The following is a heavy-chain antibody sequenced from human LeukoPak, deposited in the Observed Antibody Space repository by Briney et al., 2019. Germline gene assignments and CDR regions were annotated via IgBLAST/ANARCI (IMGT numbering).Heavy chain of an antibody. D-gene: IGHD2-8*01. V-gene: IGHV1-18*01. CDR3: ARHFGVYYYYFYMDV. CDR1: GYTFTSYG. J-gene: IGHJ6*03. CDR2: ISAYNGNT. Sequence: GASVTVSCKASGYTFTSYGISWVRQAPGQGLEWMGWISAYNGNTNYGETLQGRVTLTTDTSTSTVYMELRSLRSDDTAVYYCARHFGVYYYYFYMDVWGKGTTVTVSS.